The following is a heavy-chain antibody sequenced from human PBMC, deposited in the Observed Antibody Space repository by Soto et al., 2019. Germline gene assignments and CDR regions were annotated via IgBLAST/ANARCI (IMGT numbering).Heavy chain of an antibody. D-gene: IGHD3-22*01. Sequence: PGGSLRLSCAASGFTFDDYGMSWVRQAPGKGLEWVSGINCNGGSTGYADSVKGRFTISRDNSKNSVYLQMSSLRVEDTAVYYCVKGEYYYDSSGYYPFDYWGQGTLVTVSS. CDR2: INCNGGST. V-gene: IGHV3-20*04. CDR3: VKGEYYYDSSGYYPFDY. CDR1: GFTFDDYG. J-gene: IGHJ4*02.